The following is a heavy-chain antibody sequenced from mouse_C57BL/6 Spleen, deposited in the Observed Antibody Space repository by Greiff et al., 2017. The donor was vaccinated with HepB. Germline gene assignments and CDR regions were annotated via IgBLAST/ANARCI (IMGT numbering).Heavy chain of an antibody. CDR2: ISYDGSN. CDR1: GYSITSGYY. D-gene: IGHD1-1*02. Sequence: EVKLVEAGPGLVKPSQSLSLTCSVTGYSITSGYYWNWIRQFPGNKLEWMGYISYDGSNNYNPSPKNRISITRDTSKNQFFLKLNSVTTEDTATYYCARGGYWYFDVWGTGTTVTVSS. V-gene: IGHV3-6*01. CDR3: ARGGYWYFDV. J-gene: IGHJ1*03.